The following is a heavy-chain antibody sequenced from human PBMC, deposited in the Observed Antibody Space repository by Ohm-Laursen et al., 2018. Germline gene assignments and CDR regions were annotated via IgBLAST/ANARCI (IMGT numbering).Heavy chain of an antibody. Sequence: SETLSLTCTVSGGSISSYFWSWIRQPPGKGLEWIGYIYYSGSTKYNPSLKSRVTISLDTSKNQFSLKLSSVTAADTAVYYCARYYDSSGYSFDYWGQGTLVTVAS. CDR1: GGSISSYF. J-gene: IGHJ4*02. D-gene: IGHD3-22*01. V-gene: IGHV4-59*08. CDR3: ARYYDSSGYSFDY. CDR2: IYYSGST.